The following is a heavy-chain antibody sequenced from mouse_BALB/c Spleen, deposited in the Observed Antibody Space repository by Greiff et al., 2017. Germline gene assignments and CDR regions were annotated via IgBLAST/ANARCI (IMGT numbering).Heavy chain of an antibody. Sequence: VKLVESGGGLVKPGGSLKLSCAASGFTFSDYYMYWVRQTPEKRLEWVATISDGGSYTYYPDSVKGRFTISRDNAKNNLYLQMSSLKSEDTAMYYCARGGVYYDYDKFAYWGQVTLVTVSA. CDR1: GFTFSDYY. D-gene: IGHD2-4*01. J-gene: IGHJ3*01. CDR2: ISDGGSYT. V-gene: IGHV5-4*02. CDR3: ARGGVYYDYDKFAY.